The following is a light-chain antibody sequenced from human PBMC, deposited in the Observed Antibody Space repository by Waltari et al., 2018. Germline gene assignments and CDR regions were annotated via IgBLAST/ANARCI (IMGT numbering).Light chain of an antibody. V-gene: IGLV2-14*01. CDR3: SSYTTNDIGV. J-gene: IGLJ3*02. Sequence: QSALTQPASVSGSPGQSLTVSCTGASSDFGDFRHVSWYQHHPGEAPKLIIYEVSNRPSGVSSRFSASKSGDTASLTISGLQPEDEADYYCSSYTTNDIGVFGGGTKVTVL. CDR1: SSDFGDFRH. CDR2: EVS.